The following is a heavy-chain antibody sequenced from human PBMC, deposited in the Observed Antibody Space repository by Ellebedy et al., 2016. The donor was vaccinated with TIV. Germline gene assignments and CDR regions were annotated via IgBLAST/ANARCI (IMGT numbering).Heavy chain of an antibody. J-gene: IGHJ4*02. CDR3: ARGGESYWVPKGDY. D-gene: IGHD2-21*01. CDR2: ISGSGDDT. Sequence: GESLKISXAASGFTFSYYAMVWVRLTPGKGLEWVAGISGSGDDTYYGDFVKGRSTISRDNSKGTLYLQMNSLRAEDTATYYCARGGESYWVPKGDYWGQGTLVTVSS. V-gene: IGHV3-23*01. CDR1: GFTFSYYA.